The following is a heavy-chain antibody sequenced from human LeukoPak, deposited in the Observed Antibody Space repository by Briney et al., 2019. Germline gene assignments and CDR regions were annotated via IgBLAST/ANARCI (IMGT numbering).Heavy chain of an antibody. Sequence: PSETLSLTCTVSGGSISSYYWSWIRQPPGKGLEWIGYIYYSGSTNCNPSLKSRVTISVDTSKNQFSLKLSSVTAADTAVYYCARQTMYYAFDPWGQGTLVTVSS. CDR2: IYYSGST. J-gene: IGHJ5*02. CDR3: ARQTMYYAFDP. V-gene: IGHV4-59*08. D-gene: IGHD2-8*01. CDR1: GGSISSYY.